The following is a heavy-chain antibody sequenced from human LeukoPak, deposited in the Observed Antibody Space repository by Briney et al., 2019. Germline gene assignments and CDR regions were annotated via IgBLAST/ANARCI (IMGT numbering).Heavy chain of an antibody. CDR2: TYYRSTWYN. J-gene: IGHJ5*02. V-gene: IGHV6-1*01. D-gene: IGHD2-2*01. CDR3: ARRLTQYDCFDP. CDR1: GDSVSSNSVT. Sequence: SQTLSLTCAISGDSVSSNSVTWNWIRQSPSRGLEWLGRTYYRSTWYNDYAVSVRGRITVNPDTSKNQFSLHPNSVTPEDTAVYYCARRLTQYDCFDPWGQGILVTVSS.